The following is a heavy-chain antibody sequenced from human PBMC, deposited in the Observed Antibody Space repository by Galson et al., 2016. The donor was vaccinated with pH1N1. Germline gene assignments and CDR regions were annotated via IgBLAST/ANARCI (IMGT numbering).Heavy chain of an antibody. J-gene: IGHJ6*02. CDR2: ISWDGGST. CDR1: GFTITSYA. CDR3: AKAGRRWELEGAFGLDV. D-gene: IGHD1-26*01. V-gene: IGHV3-43D*04. Sequence: SLRLSCAASGFTITSYAMHWVRQPPGKGPEWLCLISWDGGSTYFADSVKGRFTISRDNNKNSLYLQMNNVRPEDTALYFCAKAGRRWELEGAFGLDVWGQGTTVTVSS.